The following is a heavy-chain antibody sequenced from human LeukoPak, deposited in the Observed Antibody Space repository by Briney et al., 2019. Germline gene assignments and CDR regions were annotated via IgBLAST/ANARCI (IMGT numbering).Heavy chain of an antibody. J-gene: IGHJ5*02. CDR3: ARHYNIRPGYWFDP. D-gene: IGHD3-10*01. CDR1: GGTFNNYA. Sequence: ASVKVSCKASGGTFNNYAINWVRQAPGQGLEWMGGIIPIFGSSNYAQKFQGRVTITADESTTTAYMELSSLRSEDTAVYYCARHYNIRPGYWFDPWGQGTLVTVSS. V-gene: IGHV1-69*13. CDR2: IIPIFGSS.